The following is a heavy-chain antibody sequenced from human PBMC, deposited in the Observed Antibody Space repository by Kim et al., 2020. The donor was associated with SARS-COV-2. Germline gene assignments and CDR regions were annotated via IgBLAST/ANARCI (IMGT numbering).Heavy chain of an antibody. CDR3: AKEKLDLRGYCSSTSCPMGSFDY. J-gene: IGHJ4*02. D-gene: IGHD2-2*01. V-gene: IGHV3-23*01. CDR2: ISGSGGST. Sequence: GGSLRLSCAASGFTFSSYAMSWVRQAPGKGLEWVSAISGSGGSTYYADSVKGRFTISRDNSKNTLYLQMNSLRAEDTAVYYCAKEKLDLRGYCSSTSCPMGSFDYWGQGTLVTVSS. CDR1: GFTFSSYA.